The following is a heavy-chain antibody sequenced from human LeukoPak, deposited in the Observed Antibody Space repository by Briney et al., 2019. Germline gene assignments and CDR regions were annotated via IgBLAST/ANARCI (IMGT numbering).Heavy chain of an antibody. Sequence: GASVKVSCKASGYTFTSYGISWVRQAPGQGLEWMGWISAYNGNTNYAQKLQGRVTMTTDTSTSTDYMELRSLRSDDTAVYYCARSGELVYSDYWGQGTLVTVSS. CDR2: ISAYNGNT. J-gene: IGHJ4*02. CDR1: GYTFTSYG. D-gene: IGHD2-8*01. CDR3: ARSGELVYSDY. V-gene: IGHV1-18*01.